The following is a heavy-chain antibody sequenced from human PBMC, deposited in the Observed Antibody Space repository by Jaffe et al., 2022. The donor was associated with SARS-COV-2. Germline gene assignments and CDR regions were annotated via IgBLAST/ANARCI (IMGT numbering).Heavy chain of an antibody. J-gene: IGHJ5*02. V-gene: IGHV4-61*02. Sequence: QVQLQESGPGLVKPSQTLSLTCTVSGGSISSGSYYWSWIRQPAGKGLEWIGRIYTSGSTNYNPSLKSRVTISVDTSKNQFSLKLSSVTAADTAVYYCARDQGDGSGSYYSPTNNWFDPWGQGTLVTVSS. D-gene: IGHD3-10*01. CDR1: GGSISSGSYY. CDR3: ARDQGDGSGSYYSPTNNWFDP. CDR2: IYTSGST.